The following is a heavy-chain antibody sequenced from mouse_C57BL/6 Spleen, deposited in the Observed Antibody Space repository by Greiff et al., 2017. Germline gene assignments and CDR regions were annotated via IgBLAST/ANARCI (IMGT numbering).Heavy chain of an antibody. CDR2: IYPGSGNT. V-gene: IGHV1-76*01. Sequence: VQLQQSGAELVRPGASVKLSCKASGYTFTDYYINWVKQRPGQGLEWIARIYPGSGNTYYNEKFKGKATLTAEKSSSTAYMQLSSLTSEDSAVYFCARWGTTVVATWDYYSMDYWGQGTSVTVSS. D-gene: IGHD1-1*01. J-gene: IGHJ4*01. CDR1: GYTFTDYY. CDR3: ARWGTTVVATWDYYSMDY.